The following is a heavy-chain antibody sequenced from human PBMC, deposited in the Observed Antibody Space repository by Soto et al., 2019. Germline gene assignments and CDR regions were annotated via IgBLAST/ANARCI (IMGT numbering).Heavy chain of an antibody. V-gene: IGHV1-18*04. D-gene: IGHD3-3*01. CDR3: ARVVSYYDFWSGYSWFDP. Sequence: AAVKVSCKASGYTFTSYGISWVRQAPGQGLEWMGWIIAYNGNTNYAQKLQGRVTMTTDTSTSTAYMELRSLRSDDTAVYYCARVVSYYDFWSGYSWFDPWGQGTLVTVSS. CDR2: IIAYNGNT. J-gene: IGHJ5*02. CDR1: GYTFTSYG.